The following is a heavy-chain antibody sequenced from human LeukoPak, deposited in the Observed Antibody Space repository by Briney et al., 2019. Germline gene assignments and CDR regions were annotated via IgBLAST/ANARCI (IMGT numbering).Heavy chain of an antibody. CDR3: TTERAGTSGYIVFDN. D-gene: IGHD1-1*01. CDR1: GFTFRNYW. CDR2: ITRDEIT. V-gene: IGHV3-74*01. J-gene: IGHJ4*02. Sequence: PGRSLRLSCAASGFTFRNYWMHWVRQAPGKGLVWVSRITRDEITTYADSVKGRFTISRDNAKNMLYLQMNSLTAEDTAVYYCTTERAGTSGYIVFDNWGQGTLVTVSS.